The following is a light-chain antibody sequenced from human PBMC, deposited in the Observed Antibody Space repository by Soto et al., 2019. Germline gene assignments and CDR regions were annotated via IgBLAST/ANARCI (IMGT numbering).Light chain of an antibody. CDR1: SSDVGGYDL. J-gene: IGLJ2*01. V-gene: IGLV2-23*01. Sequence: QSVLTQPASVSGSPGQSITISCTGTSSDVGGYDLVSWYQQHPGKVPKLLIYESTKWPSGVSHRFSGSKSGNTASLTIYGLQTEDEADYYCCSFGGTFPVFGGGTKLTVL. CDR3: CSFGGTFPV. CDR2: EST.